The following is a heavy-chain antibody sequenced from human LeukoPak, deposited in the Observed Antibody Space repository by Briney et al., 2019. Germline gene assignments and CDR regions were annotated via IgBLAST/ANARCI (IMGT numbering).Heavy chain of an antibody. J-gene: IGHJ4*02. CDR3: ARRAGAYSHPYDY. V-gene: IGHV3-48*01. D-gene: IGHD4/OR15-4a*01. CDR1: GFTFSSYS. Sequence: PGGSLRLSCAASGFTFSSYSMNWLRQAPGEGLEWVSYISSLSGTIYYADSVKGRFTISRDNSKNTLYLQMNSLRAEDTAVYYCARRAGAYSHPYDYWGQGTLVTVSS. CDR2: ISSLSGTI.